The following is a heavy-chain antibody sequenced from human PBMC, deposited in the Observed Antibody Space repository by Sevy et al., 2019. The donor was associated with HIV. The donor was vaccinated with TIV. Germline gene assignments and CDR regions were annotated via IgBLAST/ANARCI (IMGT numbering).Heavy chain of an antibody. V-gene: IGHV4-30-4*01. J-gene: IGHJ3*02. CDR1: GGSISSGDYY. CDR2: IYYSGST. Sequence: SETLSLTCTVSGGSISSGDYYWSWIRQPPGKGLEWIGYIYYSGSTYYNPSLKSRVTISVDTSKNQFSLKLSSVTAAGTAVYYCARGRVVVAATSAFDIWGQGTMVTVSS. CDR3: ARGRVVVAATSAFDI. D-gene: IGHD2-15*01.